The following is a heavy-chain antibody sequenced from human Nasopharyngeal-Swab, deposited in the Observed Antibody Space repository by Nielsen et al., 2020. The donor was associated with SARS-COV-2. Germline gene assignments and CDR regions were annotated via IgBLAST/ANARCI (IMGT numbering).Heavy chain of an antibody. CDR3: ARGAGYSYGVPFDY. CDR1: GFTFSSYA. J-gene: IGHJ4*02. Sequence: GESLKISCAASGFTFSSYAMHWVRQAPGKGLEWVAVISYDGINKYYADSVKGRFTISRDNSKNTLYLQMNSLRTEDTAVYYCARGAGYSYGVPFDYWGQGTLVTVSS. D-gene: IGHD5-18*01. CDR2: ISYDGINK. V-gene: IGHV3-30-3*01.